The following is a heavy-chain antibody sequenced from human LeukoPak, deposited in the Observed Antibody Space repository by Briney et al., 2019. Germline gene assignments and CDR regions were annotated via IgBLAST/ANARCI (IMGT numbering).Heavy chain of an antibody. CDR1: GGSISSYY. CDR2: IYYSGST. D-gene: IGHD6-6*01. V-gene: IGHV4-59*08. J-gene: IGHJ4*02. Sequence: SETLSLTCTVSGGSISSYYWSWIRQPPGKGLEWIGYIYYSGSTNYNPSLKSRVTISVDKSKNQFSLKLSSVTAADTAVYYCARVFLAAPNFDYWGQGTLVTVSS. CDR3: ARVFLAAPNFDY.